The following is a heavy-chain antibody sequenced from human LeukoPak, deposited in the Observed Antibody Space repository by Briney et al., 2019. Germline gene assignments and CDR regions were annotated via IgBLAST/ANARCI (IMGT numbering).Heavy chain of an antibody. Sequence: GGSLRLSCAASGFTFSTYAMSWVRQAPGKGLEWVSYISSSSSTIYYADSVKGRFTISRDNAKNSLYLQMNSLRAEDTAVYYCARDPYYYDSSGYLGASYWGQGTLVTVSS. CDR3: ARDPYYYDSSGYLGASY. CDR1: GFTFSTYA. CDR2: ISSSSSTI. J-gene: IGHJ4*02. V-gene: IGHV3-48*04. D-gene: IGHD3-22*01.